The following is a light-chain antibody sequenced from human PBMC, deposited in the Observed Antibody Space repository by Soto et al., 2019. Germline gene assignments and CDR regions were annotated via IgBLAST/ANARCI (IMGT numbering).Light chain of an antibody. CDR1: RSVLYSSNNKKY. CDR3: QQYYTTPRT. Sequence: DIVMTQSPDSLAVSLGERATINCKSSRSVLYSSNNKKYLAWYQQKPGQPPKLLIYWPSTRESGVPDRSSGSGSGTDFTLTSRSLQAEDVAVYYGQQYYTTPRTFGQGTKV. CDR2: WPS. V-gene: IGKV4-1*01. J-gene: IGKJ1*01.